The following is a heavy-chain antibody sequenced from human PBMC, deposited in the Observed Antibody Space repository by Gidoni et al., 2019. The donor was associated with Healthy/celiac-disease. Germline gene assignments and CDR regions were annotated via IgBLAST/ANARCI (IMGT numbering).Heavy chain of an antibody. V-gene: IGHV1-69*01. CDR1: GGTFRSYA. J-gene: IGHJ5*02. Sequence: HVQLVQSGAEVKTPGSSVKVSCQASGGTFRSYAISWVRQAPGQGLEWMGGIIPILGTANYAQKFQGRVTITADESTSTAYMELSSLRSEDTAVYYCARDYYGSGRETYRFDPWGQGTLVTVSS. CDR3: ARDYYGSGRETYRFDP. D-gene: IGHD3-10*01. CDR2: IIPILGTA.